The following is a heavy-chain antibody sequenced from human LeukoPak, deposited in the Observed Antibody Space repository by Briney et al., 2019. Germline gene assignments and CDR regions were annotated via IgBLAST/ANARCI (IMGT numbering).Heavy chain of an antibody. CDR2: ISSSGSTI. J-gene: IGHJ4*02. V-gene: IGHV3-48*03. CDR3: AKVSGPAPPY. CDR1: GFTFSSYE. D-gene: IGHD3-10*01. Sequence: GGSLRLSCAASGFTFSSYEMNWVRQAPGKGLEWVSYISSSGSTIYYADSVKGRFTISRDNAKNSLYLQMNSLRAEDTAVYYCAKVSGPAPPYWGQGTLVTVSS.